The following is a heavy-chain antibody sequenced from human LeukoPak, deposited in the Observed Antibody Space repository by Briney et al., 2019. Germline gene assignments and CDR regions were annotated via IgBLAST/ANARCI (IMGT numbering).Heavy chain of an antibody. V-gene: IGHV4-4*07. CDR2: IYNSGTT. CDR1: GGSIGSYY. CDR3: ARDLGITMVRGVIRGGPNWFDP. Sequence: SETLSLTCTVSGGSIGSYYWSWMRQFAGNGLEWIGRIYNSGTTHYNPSLKSRVTISVNTSKNQFSLKLSSVTAADTAVYYCARDLGITMVRGVIRGGPNWFDPWGQGTLVTVSS. D-gene: IGHD3-10*01. J-gene: IGHJ5*02.